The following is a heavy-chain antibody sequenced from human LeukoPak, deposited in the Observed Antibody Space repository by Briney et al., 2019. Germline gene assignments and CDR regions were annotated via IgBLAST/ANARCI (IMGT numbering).Heavy chain of an antibody. J-gene: IGHJ4*02. D-gene: IGHD5-12*01. CDR1: GDSFSSNSAA. V-gene: IGHV6-1*01. Sequence: PSQTLSLTCALSGDSFSSNSAAWNWVRQSPSRGLEWLGRTYYRFKLYNDYAVTGKSLITINPDTSKNQFSLQLNSVAPEDTAVYYCARVALGFFDYWGQGTLVTVSS. CDR3: ARVALGFFDY. CDR2: TYYRFKLYN.